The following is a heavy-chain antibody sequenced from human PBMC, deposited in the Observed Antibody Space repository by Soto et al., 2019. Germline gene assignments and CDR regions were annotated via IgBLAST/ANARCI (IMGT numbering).Heavy chain of an antibody. J-gene: IGHJ3*02. Sequence: QVQLVESGGGVVQPGRSLRLSCAASGFTFSSYGMHWVRQAPGKGLEWVAVISYDGSNKYYADSVKGRFTISRDNSKNTLYLQMNSLRAEDTAVYYCAKDLLSDSSGYYAFDIWGQGTMVTVSS. V-gene: IGHV3-30*18. D-gene: IGHD3-22*01. CDR1: GFTFSSYG. CDR3: AKDLLSDSSGYYAFDI. CDR2: ISYDGSNK.